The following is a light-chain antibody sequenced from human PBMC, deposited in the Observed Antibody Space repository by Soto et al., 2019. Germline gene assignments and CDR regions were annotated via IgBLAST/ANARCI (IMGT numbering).Light chain of an antibody. CDR2: HAS. J-gene: IGKJ1*01. Sequence: EIVLTQSPGTLSLSPGQRATLSCRASQTVDSNYLAWYQQKPGQAPRLLIYHASGRATGIPDRFSGSGSGTAFTLTISRLEPEDFAVYYCQQYGISPRTFGQGTKVEIK. CDR3: QQYGISPRT. V-gene: IGKV3-20*01. CDR1: QTVDSNY.